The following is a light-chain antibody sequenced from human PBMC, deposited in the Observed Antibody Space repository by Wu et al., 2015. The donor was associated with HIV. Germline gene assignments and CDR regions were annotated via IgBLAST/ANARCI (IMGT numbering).Light chain of an antibody. CDR2: TTF. Sequence: DIQMTQSPSSLSASVGDRVTITCRASQSINTNLNWYQQKPGKAPKLLIYTTFTLQSGVPSRFSGSRSGTDFTLTISSLQPEDFATYYCQQYKTYPWTFGQGTKVEIK. J-gene: IGKJ1*01. CDR3: QQYKTYPWT. V-gene: IGKV1-39*01. CDR1: QSINTN.